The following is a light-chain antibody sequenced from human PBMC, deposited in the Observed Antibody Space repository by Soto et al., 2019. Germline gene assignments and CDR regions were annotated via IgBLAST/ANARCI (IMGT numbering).Light chain of an antibody. CDR3: QHYQNLWT. CDR2: RAS. V-gene: IGKV3-15*01. Sequence: IQMTQSPATLSVSPGERATLSCRASQTIYSNVAWYQQRPGQAPRLLIYRASARATGIPARFSGSGSGTEFTLTIGSLQSEDSAVYYCQHYQNLWTFGQGTKV. J-gene: IGKJ1*01. CDR1: QTIYSN.